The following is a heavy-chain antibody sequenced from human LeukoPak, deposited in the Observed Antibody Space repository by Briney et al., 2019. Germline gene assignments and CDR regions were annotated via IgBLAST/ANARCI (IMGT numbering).Heavy chain of an antibody. CDR3: VRWGGYGSGSFPDYFDY. CDR1: GYTFTSYG. Sequence: ASVKVSCKASGYTFTSYGIHWVRQAPGQGLEWMGWINAYNGNTNYAQKLQGRVTMTTDTSTSTAYMELRTLRSDDTAVYYGVRWGGYGSGSFPDYFDYWGQGTLVTVSS. CDR2: INAYNGNT. D-gene: IGHD3-10*01. V-gene: IGHV1-18*04. J-gene: IGHJ4*02.